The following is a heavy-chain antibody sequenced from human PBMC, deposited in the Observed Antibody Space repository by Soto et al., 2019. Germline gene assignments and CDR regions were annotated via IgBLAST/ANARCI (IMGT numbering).Heavy chain of an antibody. CDR3: ARDLDGQQLVRTFDY. J-gene: IGHJ4*02. Sequence: TSETLSLTCAVSSGSISSSNWWSWVRQPPGKGLEWIGEIYHSGSTNYNPSLKSRVTISVDKSKNQFSLKLSSVTAADTAVYYCARDLDGQQLVRTFDYWGQGTLVTVSS. CDR2: IYHSGST. V-gene: IGHV4-4*02. D-gene: IGHD6-13*01. CDR1: SGSISSSNW.